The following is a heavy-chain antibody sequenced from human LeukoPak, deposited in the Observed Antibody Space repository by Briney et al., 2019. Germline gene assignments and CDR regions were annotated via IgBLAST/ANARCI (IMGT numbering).Heavy chain of an antibody. V-gene: IGHV3-11*01. J-gene: IGHJ4*02. Sequence: SGGSLRLSCAASGFTFSDYYMSWIRQAPGKGLEWVSYISSSGSTLYYADSVKGRITISRDNAKNSLYLQMNSLRAEDTAVYYCAKRRIQLWFYDYWGQGTLVTVSS. CDR2: ISSSGSTL. CDR1: GFTFSDYY. D-gene: IGHD5-18*01. CDR3: AKRRIQLWFYDY.